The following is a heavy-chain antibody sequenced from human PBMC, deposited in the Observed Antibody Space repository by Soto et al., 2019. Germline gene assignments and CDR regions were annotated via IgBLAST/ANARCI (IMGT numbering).Heavy chain of an antibody. Sequence: EVQLVESGGGVVQPGRSLRLSCAASGFSFDNYAMHWVRQAPGKGLERVSSISWDSGNTDYADSVKGPFIISRDSAKNSLYLQMNSLRAEDTALYYCARSPYYCSSTNCRAYFDYCGQGTLVTVSS. CDR2: ISWDSGNT. CDR3: ARSPYYCSSTNCRAYFDY. CDR1: GFSFDNYA. D-gene: IGHD2-2*01. J-gene: IGHJ4*02. V-gene: IGHV3-9*01.